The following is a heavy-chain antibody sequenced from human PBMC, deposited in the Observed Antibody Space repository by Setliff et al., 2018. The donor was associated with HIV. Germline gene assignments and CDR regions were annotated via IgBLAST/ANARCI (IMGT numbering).Heavy chain of an antibody. V-gene: IGHV5-51*01. D-gene: IGHD3-22*01. CDR2: IYPADSDT. CDR3: AIIYYYDSSPVAFDI. J-gene: IGHJ3*02. Sequence: GESLKISCKASGYSFTSYWIGWVRQMPGKGLEWMGIIYPADSDTRYSPSFQGQVTMSADKSISTAYLQWRSLKASDTAMYYCAIIYYYDSSPVAFDIWGQGTMVTVSS. CDR1: GYSFTSYW.